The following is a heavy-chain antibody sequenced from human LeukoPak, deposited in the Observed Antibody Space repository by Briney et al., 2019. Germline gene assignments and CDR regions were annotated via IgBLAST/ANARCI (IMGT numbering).Heavy chain of an antibody. CDR2: IIPILGIA. D-gene: IGHD3-22*01. CDR1: GGTFSSHV. V-gene: IGHV1-69*04. J-gene: IGHJ4*02. Sequence: SVKVSCKASGGTFSSHVISWVRQAPGQGLEWMGRIIPILGIANYAQKFQGRVTITADKSTSTAYMELSSLRSEDTAVYYCASPPADYYDSRDYFDCWGQGTLVTVSS. CDR3: ASPPADYYDSRDYFDC.